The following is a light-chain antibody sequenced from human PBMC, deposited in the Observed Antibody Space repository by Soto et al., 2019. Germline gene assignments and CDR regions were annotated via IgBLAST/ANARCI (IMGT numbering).Light chain of an antibody. J-gene: IGLJ2*01. CDR2: DVT. Sequence: QSALTQPASVSGSPGQSITISCTGTSSDVGGYDYVSWYQHHPGKAPKLMIYDVTNRPSRVSNRFSGSKSGNTASLTIPGLQAEDEAGYYCSSYTTSSILHVVFGGGTKLTVL. CDR3: SSYTTSSILHVV. CDR1: SSDVGGYDY. V-gene: IGLV2-14*03.